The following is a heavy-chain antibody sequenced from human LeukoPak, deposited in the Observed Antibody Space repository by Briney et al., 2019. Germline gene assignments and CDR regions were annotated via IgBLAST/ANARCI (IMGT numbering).Heavy chain of an antibody. Sequence: PGGSLRLSCAASGFTVSSNYMSWVRQAPGKGLEWVSVIYSGGSTYYADSVKGRFTISRDNSKNTQYLQMNSLRAEDTAVNYCARETTRYYFDYWGQGTLVTVSS. CDR3: ARETTRYYFDY. CDR2: IYSGGST. J-gene: IGHJ4*02. CDR1: GFTVSSNY. V-gene: IGHV3-66*02. D-gene: IGHD2-15*01.